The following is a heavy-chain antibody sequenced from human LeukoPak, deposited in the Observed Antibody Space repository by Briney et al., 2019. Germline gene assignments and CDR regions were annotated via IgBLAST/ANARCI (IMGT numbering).Heavy chain of an antibody. V-gene: IGHV4-4*07. D-gene: IGHD3-3*01. CDR2: VYTSGST. CDR3: ARDNYDFWSGSPFDY. J-gene: IGHJ4*02. CDR1: GGSISSYY. Sequence: SETLSLTCTVSGGSISSYYWSWIRQPAGKGLEWIGRVYTSGSTNYNPSLKSRVTMSVDTSKNQFSLKLSSVTAADTAVYYCARDNYDFWSGSPFDYWGQGTLVTVSS.